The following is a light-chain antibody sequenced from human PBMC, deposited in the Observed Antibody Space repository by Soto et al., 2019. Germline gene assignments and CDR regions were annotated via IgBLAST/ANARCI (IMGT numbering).Light chain of an antibody. CDR3: EAWYDSLKGHV. CDR2: HDD. CDR1: TSNIGNNY. J-gene: IGLJ3*02. V-gene: IGLV1-36*01. Sequence: QSVLTQPPSVSGSPRQRVTISCSGSTSNIGNNYVNWYQQLPGKAPKLILYHDDLLPSGVSDRFSGSKSGTSASLAISGLQSEDEADYYCEAWYDSLKGHVFGGGTKLTVL.